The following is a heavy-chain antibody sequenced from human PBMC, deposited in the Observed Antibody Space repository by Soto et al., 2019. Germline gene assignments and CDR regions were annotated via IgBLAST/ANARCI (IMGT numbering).Heavy chain of an antibody. V-gene: IGHV4-31*03. D-gene: IGHD3-16*02. Sequence: QVQLQESGPGLVKPSQTLSLTCTVSGGSISVGGSYCSWIRQRPGKLLVWIGYMYYSGSVYYNPSLKGRVMIESDTSQNQFSLRVSSVTAADTAVYYCARAPETPPIVRVVVPYFFDSWGQGTLVTVSS. CDR2: MYYSGSV. CDR3: ARAPETPPIVRVVVPYFFDS. J-gene: IGHJ4*02. CDR1: GGSISVGGSY.